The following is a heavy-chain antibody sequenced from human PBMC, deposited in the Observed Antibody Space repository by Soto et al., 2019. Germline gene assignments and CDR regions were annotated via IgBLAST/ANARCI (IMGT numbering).Heavy chain of an antibody. J-gene: IGHJ5*02. D-gene: IGHD3-3*01. CDR3: ARNPSKAYDFWSGYYTEVHNWFDP. V-gene: IGHV4-59*08. CDR2: TYYSGST. Sequence: SETLSLTCTVSGGSISSYYWSWIRQPPGKGLEWIGYTYYSGSTNYNPSLKSRVTISVDTSKNQFSLKLSSVTAADTAVYYCARNPSKAYDFWSGYYTEVHNWFDPWGQGTLVTVSS. CDR1: GGSISSYY.